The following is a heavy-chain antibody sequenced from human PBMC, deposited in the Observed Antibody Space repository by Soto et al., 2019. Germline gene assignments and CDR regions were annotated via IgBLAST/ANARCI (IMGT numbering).Heavy chain of an antibody. Sequence: GGSLRLSCAASGFTFRDYYMTWIRQAPGKGLEWLSYISSSGSTIYYADSVKGRFTISRDNAKNSLFLQMNSLRAEDTAVYYCARLVTATRNYYYGTDVWGQGTTVTVSS. CDR3: ARLVTATRNYYYGTDV. D-gene: IGHD1-20*01. CDR1: GFTFRDYY. V-gene: IGHV3-11*01. CDR2: ISSSGSTI. J-gene: IGHJ6*02.